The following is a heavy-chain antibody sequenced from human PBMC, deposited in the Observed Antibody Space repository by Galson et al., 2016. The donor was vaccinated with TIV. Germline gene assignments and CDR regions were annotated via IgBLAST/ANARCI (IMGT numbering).Heavy chain of an antibody. Sequence: CAISGDSVSSTSAAWNWIRQSPSRGLEWLGRTYYRSTWYNDYAASLKRRITINPDTSKNQFSLQLTSVTPEDAAVYYCARGAPSVFGVVMTLDNWGQRTLVIVSS. CDR1: GDSVSSTSAA. J-gene: IGHJ4*02. CDR3: ARGAPSVFGVVMTLDN. D-gene: IGHD3-3*01. CDR2: TYYRSTWYN. V-gene: IGHV6-1*01.